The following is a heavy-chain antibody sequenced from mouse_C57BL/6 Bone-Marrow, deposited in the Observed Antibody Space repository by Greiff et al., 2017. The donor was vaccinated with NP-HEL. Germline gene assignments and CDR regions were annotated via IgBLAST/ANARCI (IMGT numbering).Heavy chain of an antibody. Sequence: VQLQQPGAELVKPGASVKMSCKASGYTFTSYWITWVKQRPGQGLEWIGDIYPGSGSTNYNEKFKSKATLTVDTSSSTAYMQLSSLTSEDSAVYYCARSWVYYGSSYGFDVWGTGTTVTVSS. D-gene: IGHD1-1*01. CDR1: GYTFTSYW. J-gene: IGHJ1*03. V-gene: IGHV1-55*01. CDR3: ARSWVYYGSSYGFDV. CDR2: IYPGSGST.